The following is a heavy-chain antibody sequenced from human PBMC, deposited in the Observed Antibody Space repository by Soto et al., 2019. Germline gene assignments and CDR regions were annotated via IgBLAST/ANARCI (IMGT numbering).Heavy chain of an antibody. CDR3: AKDLVGSNADYYDY. Sequence: GGSLRLSCAASGFTFSNYAMSWVRQAPGKGLEWVSAIRGGGDDTYYADSVKGRFTISRENSKNTLYLQMNSLRAEDAAVYYCAKDLVGSNADYYDYWGQGTLVTVSS. V-gene: IGHV3-23*01. CDR2: IRGGGDDT. J-gene: IGHJ4*02. D-gene: IGHD2-15*01. CDR1: GFTFSNYA.